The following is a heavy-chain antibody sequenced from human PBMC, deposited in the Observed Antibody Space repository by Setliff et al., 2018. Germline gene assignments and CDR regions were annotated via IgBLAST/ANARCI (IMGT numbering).Heavy chain of an antibody. V-gene: IGHV1-69*06. Sequence: SVKVSCKASGGTFSSYDISWVRQAPGQGLEWMGRIIPIFGTANYAQKFQGRVTITADKSTSTAYMELSSLRSEDTAIYYCARAHSGSDFHDPFDIWGQGTMVTVSS. CDR1: GGTFSSYD. CDR2: IIPIFGTA. D-gene: IGHD1-26*01. CDR3: ARAHSGSDFHDPFDI. J-gene: IGHJ3*02.